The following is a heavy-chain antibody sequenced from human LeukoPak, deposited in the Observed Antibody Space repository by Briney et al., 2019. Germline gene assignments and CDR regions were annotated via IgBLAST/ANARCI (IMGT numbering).Heavy chain of an antibody. V-gene: IGHV3-49*03. CDR2: IRSKSYGGTS. CDR3: SRDFWRFGLDF. J-gene: IGHJ4*02. Sequence: PGGSLRLSCIASGFTFGVDGMSWFRQAPGKGLEWVAFIRSKSYGGTSEYAASVRGRFTVSRDDSKSIAYLRMESLKTEDTAVYYCSRDFWRFGLDFWGQGTPVTVSS. CDR1: GFTFGVDG. D-gene: IGHD3-10*01.